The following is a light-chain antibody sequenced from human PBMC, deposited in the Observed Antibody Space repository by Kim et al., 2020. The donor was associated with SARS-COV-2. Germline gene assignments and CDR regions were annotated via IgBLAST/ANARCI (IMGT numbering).Light chain of an antibody. CDR3: QQLNTYPT. Sequence: SASVGDRVTITCRASQGIASYLAWYQQKPGKAPNLLIYAASTLQSGVPSRFSGSGSGTDFTLTISSLQPEDFATYYCQQLNTYPTFGQGTKVDIK. CDR1: QGIASY. V-gene: IGKV1-9*01. CDR2: AAS. J-gene: IGKJ1*01.